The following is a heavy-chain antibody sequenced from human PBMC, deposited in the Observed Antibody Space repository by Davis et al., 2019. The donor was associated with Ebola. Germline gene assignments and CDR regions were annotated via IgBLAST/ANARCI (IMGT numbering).Heavy chain of an antibody. CDR2: GHYTGST. Sequence: MPSETLSLTCAVSGGSLSGHFWSWIRQPPGKGLEWIGYGHYTGSTSYNPSLESRVTISVDTSKNQFSLKVSSVTAADTAVYYCARDGHRSDSSNFFNYWGQGALVTVSS. CDR3: ARDGHRSDSSNFFNY. D-gene: IGHD6-6*01. CDR1: GGSLSGHF. V-gene: IGHV4-59*11. J-gene: IGHJ4*02.